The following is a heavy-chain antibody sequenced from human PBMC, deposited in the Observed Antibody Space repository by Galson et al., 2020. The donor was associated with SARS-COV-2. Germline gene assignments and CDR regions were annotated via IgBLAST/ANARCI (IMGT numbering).Heavy chain of an antibody. Sequence: SETLSLTCTVSGGSISGESYWTWIRQTPGKGLQWIGYIYYIGPTTFYNPSLKSRVSISLDTSKSQFSLTLHNVTAADTAKYFCARDKDPSGDDMFDVWGQGTVVIVSS. CDR2: IYYIGPTT. D-gene: IGHD2-21*01. J-gene: IGHJ3*01. CDR1: GGSISGESY. V-gene: IGHV4-31*03. CDR3: ARDKDPSGDDMFDV.